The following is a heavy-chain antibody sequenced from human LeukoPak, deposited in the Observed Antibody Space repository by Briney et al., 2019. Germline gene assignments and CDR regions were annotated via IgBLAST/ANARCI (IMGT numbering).Heavy chain of an antibody. CDR2: IYTSGTT. Sequence: SETLSLTCTVSGGSISSYYWSWIRQPPGKGLEWIGYIYTSGTTNYNPSLKSRVTMSVDTSMNQFSLKLSSVTAADTAVYYCARQGGSIAVARFDYWGQGTLVTVSS. CDR1: GGSISSYY. V-gene: IGHV4-4*09. J-gene: IGHJ4*02. D-gene: IGHD6-19*01. CDR3: ARQGGSIAVARFDY.